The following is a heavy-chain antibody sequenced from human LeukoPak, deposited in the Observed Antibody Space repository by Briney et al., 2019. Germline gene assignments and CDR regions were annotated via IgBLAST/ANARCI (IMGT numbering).Heavy chain of an antibody. CDR3: ARGSEWWLTGVY. V-gene: IGHV1-69*13. J-gene: IGHJ4*02. CDR1: GGTFSSYA. CDR2: IIPIFGTA. Sequence: ASVKVSCKASGGTFSSYAISWVRQAPGQGLEWMGGIIPIFGTANYAQKFQGRVTITADESTSTAYMELSSLRSEDTAVYYCARGSEWWLTGVYWGQGTLVTVSS. D-gene: IGHD2-8*01.